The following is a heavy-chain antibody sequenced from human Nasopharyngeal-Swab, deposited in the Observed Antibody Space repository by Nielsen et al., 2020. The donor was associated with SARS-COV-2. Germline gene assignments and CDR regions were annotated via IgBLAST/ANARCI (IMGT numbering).Heavy chain of an antibody. CDR2: MSWNSGSI. V-gene: IGHV3-9*01. J-gene: IGHJ6*01. D-gene: IGHD5-18*01. Sequence: LRLSCAASGFTFADYAMHWVRQATVKGLASVSGMSWNSGSIGYADSVKGRFTISRDNAKNTLYLQMNSLRAENTALYYCASLNTAMVSSMEVRGKGATVTVSS. CDR1: GFTFADYA. CDR3: ASLNTAMVSSMEV.